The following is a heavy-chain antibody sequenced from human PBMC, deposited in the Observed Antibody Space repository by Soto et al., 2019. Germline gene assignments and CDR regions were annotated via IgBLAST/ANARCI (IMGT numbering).Heavy chain of an antibody. J-gene: IGHJ5*02. CDR2: ISPYNGKT. D-gene: IGHD6-19*01. CDR3: ARDYSSGWSTNFWGKGENWFDP. CDR1: GYTFISYG. V-gene: IGHV1-18*01. Sequence: QVQLVQSGAEVKKPGASVKVSCKTSGYTFISYGISWVRQAPGQGLEWMGWISPYNGKTNYAQKVQGRVTMTTDTSTSTAYMELRSLRSDDTAVYYCARDYSSGWSTNFWGKGENWFDPWGQGTLVTVSS.